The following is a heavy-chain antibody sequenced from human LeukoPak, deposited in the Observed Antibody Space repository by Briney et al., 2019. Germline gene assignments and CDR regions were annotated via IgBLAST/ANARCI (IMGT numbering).Heavy chain of an antibody. D-gene: IGHD6-19*01. CDR2: IIPIFGIA. CDR3: ARDSASSSGWFDY. J-gene: IGHJ4*02. V-gene: IGHV1-69*04. Sequence: SVKVSCKASGGTFSSYAISWVRQAPGQGLEWMGRIIPIFGIANYAQKFQGRVTITADRSTSTAYMELSSLRSEDTAVYYCARDSASSSGWFDYWGQGTLVTVSS. CDR1: GGTFSSYA.